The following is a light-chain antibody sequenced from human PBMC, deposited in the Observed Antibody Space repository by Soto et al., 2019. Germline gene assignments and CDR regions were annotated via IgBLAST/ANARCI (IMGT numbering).Light chain of an antibody. CDR2: KAS. Sequence: GPRVTITCRASQSISSSLAWYQQKPGKAPKLLIYKASTLKSGVPSRFSGSGSGTEFTLTISSLEPEDFAVYYCQQRSNWPPTFGQGTKVDIK. CDR1: QSISSS. J-gene: IGKJ1*01. V-gene: IGKV1-5*03. CDR3: QQRSNWPPT.